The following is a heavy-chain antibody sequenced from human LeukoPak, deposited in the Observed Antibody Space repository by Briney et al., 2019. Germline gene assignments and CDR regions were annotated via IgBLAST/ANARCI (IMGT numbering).Heavy chain of an antibody. V-gene: IGHV4-39*07. CDR1: GGSISSSSYY. Sequence: PSETLSLTCPVSGGSISSSSYYWGWIRQPPGKGLEWIGSIYYRGSTYYNPSLKSRVTISVDTSKNQFSLKLSSVTAADTAVYYCAVVGEGDYWGQGTLVTVSS. CDR3: AVVGEGDY. D-gene: IGHD3-22*01. CDR2: IYYRGST. J-gene: IGHJ4*02.